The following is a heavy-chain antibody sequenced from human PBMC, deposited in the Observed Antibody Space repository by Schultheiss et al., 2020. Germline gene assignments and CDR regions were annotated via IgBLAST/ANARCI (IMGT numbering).Heavy chain of an antibody. V-gene: IGHV4-61*05. CDR2: IYYSGST. CDR1: GGSISSSSYY. CDR3: ARGRLRFLEWLFGDWFDP. D-gene: IGHD3-3*01. J-gene: IGHJ5*02. Sequence: SETLSLTCTVSGGSISSSSYYWGWIRQPPGKGLEWIGYIYYSGSTNYNPSLKSRVTISVDTSKNQFSLKLSSVTAADTAVYYCARGRLRFLEWLFGDWFDPWGQGTLVTVSS.